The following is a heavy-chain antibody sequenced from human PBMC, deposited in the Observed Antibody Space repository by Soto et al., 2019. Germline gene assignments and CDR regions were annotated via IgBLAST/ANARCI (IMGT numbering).Heavy chain of an antibody. CDR1: GASISGFY. D-gene: IGHD6-19*01. V-gene: IGHV4-4*07. CDR3: ARIGGAAVAGIVDY. Sequence: PSETLSLTCTVSGASISGFYWSWIRKSAGKGLEWIGRIYATGTTDYNPSLKSRVMMSVDTSKKQFSLKLSSVTAADTAVYYCARIGGAAVAGIVDYWGQGTLVTVSS. J-gene: IGHJ4*02. CDR2: IYATGTT.